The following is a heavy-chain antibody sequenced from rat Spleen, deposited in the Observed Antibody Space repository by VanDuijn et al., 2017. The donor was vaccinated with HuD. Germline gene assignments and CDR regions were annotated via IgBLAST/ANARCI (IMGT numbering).Heavy chain of an antibody. CDR3: TTDGYFDF. CDR2: ISFDGGST. J-gene: IGHJ1*01. V-gene: IGHV5-20*01. CDR1: RITFSDYY. Sequence: EVQLVESGGGLVQPGRSLKLSCEASRITFSDYYMAWVRQAPTKGLEWVASISFDGGSTYYRDSVKGRFSISRDNAKSSLFLQMDSLRSEDTATYYCTTDGYFDFWGPGIMVTVSS.